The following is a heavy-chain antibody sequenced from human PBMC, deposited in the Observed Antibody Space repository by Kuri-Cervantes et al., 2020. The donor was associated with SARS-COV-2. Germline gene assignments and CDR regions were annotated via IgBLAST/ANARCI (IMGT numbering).Heavy chain of an antibody. Sequence: GESLKISCAASGFTFSSYAMSWVRQAPGKGLEWVSYISSSSSTIYYADSVKGRFTISRDSAKNSLYLQMNSLRDEDTAVYYCASWRNFDYGDYANYYYYGMDVWGQGTTVTVSS. CDR3: ASWRNFDYGDYANYYYYGMDV. J-gene: IGHJ6*02. D-gene: IGHD4-17*01. CDR2: ISSSSSTI. CDR1: GFTFSSYA. V-gene: IGHV3-48*02.